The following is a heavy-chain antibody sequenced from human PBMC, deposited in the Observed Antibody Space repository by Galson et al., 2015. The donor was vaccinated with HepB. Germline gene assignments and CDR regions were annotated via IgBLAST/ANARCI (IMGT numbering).Heavy chain of an antibody. D-gene: IGHD3-22*01. CDR2: IWNDGSNK. CDR3: AKGGPGRITMMINRSSGFDP. J-gene: IGHJ5*02. CDR1: GFTFSSYG. V-gene: IGHV3-33*06. Sequence: SLRLSCAASGFTFSSYGMHWVRQSPGKGLEWLAVIWNDGSNKYYADSVKGRFTISRDNSKNILYLQINNLRAEDTATYYCAKGGPGRITMMINRSSGFDPWGQGTLVTVSS.